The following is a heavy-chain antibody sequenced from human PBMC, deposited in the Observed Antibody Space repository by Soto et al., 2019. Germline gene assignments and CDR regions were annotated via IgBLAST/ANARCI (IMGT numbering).Heavy chain of an antibody. D-gene: IGHD3-3*01. CDR3: ARYYDFWSGYYEGRYYYYYYYGMDV. Sequence: LRLSCAASGFTFSSYWMHWVRQAPGKGLVWVSRINSDGSSTSYADSVKGRFTISRDNAKNTLYLQMNSLRAEDTAVYYCARYYDFWSGYYEGRYYYYYYYGMDVWGQGTTVTVSS. J-gene: IGHJ6*02. CDR1: GFTFSSYW. V-gene: IGHV3-74*01. CDR2: INSDGSST.